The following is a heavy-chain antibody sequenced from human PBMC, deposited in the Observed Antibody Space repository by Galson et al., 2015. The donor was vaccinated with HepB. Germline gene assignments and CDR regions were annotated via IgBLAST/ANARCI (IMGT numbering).Heavy chain of an antibody. Sequence: SLRLSCAASGFTFSTYTMHGVRQAPGKGLEWVSLTSYDERNKNYADSVKGRFTISRDNSKNTLYLQMNSLRPGDTAVYYFARDREMSTRWPDYYLHSGMDVWGQGTTVTVSS. CDR2: TSYDERNK. CDR1: GFTFSTYT. V-gene: IGHV3-30*01. J-gene: IGHJ6*02. D-gene: IGHD5-24*01. CDR3: ARDREMSTRWPDYYLHSGMDV.